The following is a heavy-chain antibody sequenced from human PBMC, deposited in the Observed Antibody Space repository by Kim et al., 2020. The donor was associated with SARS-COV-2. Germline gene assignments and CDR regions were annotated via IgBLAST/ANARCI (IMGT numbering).Heavy chain of an antibody. V-gene: IGHV1-69*13. D-gene: IGHD3-22*01. Sequence: SVKVSCKASGGTFSSYAISWVRQAPGQGLEWMGGIIPIFGTANYAQKFQGRVTITADESTSTAYMELSSLRSEDTAVYYCATYYYDSSGYYYEWGANDYWGQGTLVTVSS. CDR3: ATYYYDSSGYYYEWGANDY. CDR1: GGTFSSYA. CDR2: IIPIFGTA. J-gene: IGHJ4*02.